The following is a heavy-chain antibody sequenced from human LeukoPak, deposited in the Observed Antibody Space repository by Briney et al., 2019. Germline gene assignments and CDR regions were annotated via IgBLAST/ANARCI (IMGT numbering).Heavy chain of an antibody. CDR1: GFTFSTHT. D-gene: IGHD6-13*01. Sequence: GKSLRLSCAASGFTFSTHTMHWVRQAPGKGLDWVAFISYDGTNDYYADSVKGRFTISRDNSKSTLYLQMNGLRAEDTAVYYCRGISATGFDFWGQGTLVTVSS. V-gene: IGHV3-30*04. CDR2: ISYDGTND. J-gene: IGHJ4*02. CDR3: RGISATGFDF.